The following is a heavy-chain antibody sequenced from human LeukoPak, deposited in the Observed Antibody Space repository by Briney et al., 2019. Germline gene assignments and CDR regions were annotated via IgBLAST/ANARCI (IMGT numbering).Heavy chain of an antibody. CDR2: INPSGGST. V-gene: IGHV1-46*01. CDR1: GYTFTSYY. D-gene: IGHD2-2*02. CDR3: ARGVGVVVPAAIAHYYYYGMDV. Sequence: ASVKVSCKASGYTFTSYYMHWVRQAPGQGLEWMGIINPSGGSTSYAQKFQGRVTMTRDTSTSTVYMELSSLRSEDTAVYYCARGVGVVVPAAIAHYYYYGMDVWGQGTTVTVSS. J-gene: IGHJ6*02.